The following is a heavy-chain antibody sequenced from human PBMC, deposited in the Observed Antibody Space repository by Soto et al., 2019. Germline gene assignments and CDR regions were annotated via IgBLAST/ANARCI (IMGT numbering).Heavy chain of an antibody. D-gene: IGHD5-12*01. CDR1: GYSFGTYW. Sequence: GESLKISCKGSGYSFGTYWLAWVRHMPGKGLEYMGIIYPGDSDTRYSPSFQGQVTISADKSINTAYLQWSSLKASDTAIYYCARARVATPRLEDPFDIWGQGTMVTV. CDR3: ARARVATPRLEDPFDI. J-gene: IGHJ3*02. V-gene: IGHV5-51*01. CDR2: IYPGDSDT.